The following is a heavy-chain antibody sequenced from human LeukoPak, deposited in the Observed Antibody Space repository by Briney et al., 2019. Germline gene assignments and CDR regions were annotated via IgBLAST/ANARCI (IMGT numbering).Heavy chain of an antibody. CDR3: AGLSSYSWYFDP. CDR1: GVSISSYY. Sequence: AAGTLSLTCTVSGVSISSYYWSWIRQAPGKGLEWISYIYYSGSTNYNPSLKSRVTISVEPSKNQFSLNLTSVTGAETAVYYCAGLSSYSWYFDPWGRGTLVTVSS. CDR2: IYYSGST. V-gene: IGHV4-59*01. D-gene: IGHD1-26*01. J-gene: IGHJ2*01.